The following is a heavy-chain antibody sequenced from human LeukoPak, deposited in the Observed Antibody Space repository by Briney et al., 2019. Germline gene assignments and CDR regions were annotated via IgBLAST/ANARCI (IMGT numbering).Heavy chain of an antibody. J-gene: IGHJ6*02. V-gene: IGHV4-34*01. Sequence: SETLSLTCAVYGGSFSVYYWSWIRQPPGKGLEWIGEINHSGSTNYNPSLKSRVTISVDTSKNQFSLKLSSVTAADTAVYYCARGRYCSSTSCYSPRPSYGMDVWGQGTTVTVSS. CDR3: ARGRYCSSTSCYSPRPSYGMDV. CDR2: INHSGST. CDR1: GGSFSVYY. D-gene: IGHD2-2*02.